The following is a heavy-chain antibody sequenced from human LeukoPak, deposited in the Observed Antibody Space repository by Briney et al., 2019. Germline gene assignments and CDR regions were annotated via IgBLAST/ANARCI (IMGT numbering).Heavy chain of an antibody. CDR1: GYSISSGYY. Sequence: PSETLSLTCTVSGYSISSGYYWGWIRQPPGKGLEWIGSIYHSGSTYYNPSLKSRVTISVDTSKNQFSLKLSSVTAADTAVYYCARVTVQLERPYYYYYMDVWGKGTTVTVSS. CDR2: IYHSGST. J-gene: IGHJ6*03. V-gene: IGHV4-38-2*02. D-gene: IGHD1-1*01. CDR3: ARVTVQLERPYYYYYMDV.